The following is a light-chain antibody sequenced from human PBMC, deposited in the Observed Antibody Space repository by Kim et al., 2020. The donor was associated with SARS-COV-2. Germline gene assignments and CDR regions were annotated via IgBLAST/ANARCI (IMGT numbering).Light chain of an antibody. J-gene: IGKJ4*01. Sequence: DIQMTQSPSSVYASVGDRVTITCRASQGIARYLAWYQQKPGKAPNLLIYAASNLQSGVPSRFIGGGSGTDFTLTINNLQPEDFATYYCQQGNDFPLTFGGGTKLEI. V-gene: IGKV1-12*01. CDR2: AAS. CDR3: QQGNDFPLT. CDR1: QGIARY.